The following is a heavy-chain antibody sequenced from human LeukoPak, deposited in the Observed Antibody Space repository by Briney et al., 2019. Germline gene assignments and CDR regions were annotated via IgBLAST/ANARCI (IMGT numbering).Heavy chain of an antibody. V-gene: IGHV1-18*01. J-gene: IGHJ6*03. CDR2: ISAYNGNT. CDR1: GYTFTSYG. Sequence: ASVTVSCKASGYTFTSYGISWVRQAPGQGLEWMGWISAYNGNTNYAQKLQGRVTMTTDTSTSTAYMELRSLRSDDTAVYYCARGFGPAPNVYYMDVWGKGTTVTVSS. CDR3: ARGFGPAPNVYYMDV. D-gene: IGHD3-10*01.